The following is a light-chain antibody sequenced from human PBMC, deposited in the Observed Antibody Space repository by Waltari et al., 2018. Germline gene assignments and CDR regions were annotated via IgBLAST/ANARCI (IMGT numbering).Light chain of an antibody. Sequence: DIQMTHSPSSLSASLGSRVTITSQASQGTNTHLNGYQQKAGKAPKVLIYDTSNSEIGVPARFSGSGSGTEFIFSSSSLQPEDIAVYYCQQYDNLPDTFGQGTKLEI. CDR1: QGTNTH. V-gene: IGKV1-33*01. CDR3: QQYDNLPDT. CDR2: DTS. J-gene: IGKJ2*01.